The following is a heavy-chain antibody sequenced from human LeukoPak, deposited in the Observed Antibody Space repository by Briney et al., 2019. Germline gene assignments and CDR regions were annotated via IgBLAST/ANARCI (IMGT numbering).Heavy chain of an antibody. V-gene: IGHV3-48*01. CDR1: GSNFRTYS. CDR3: ARSQYQLPYYFDY. J-gene: IGHJ4*02. CDR2: ISSSGSTM. Sequence: GGSVRLSCAASGSNFRTYSMNWVRQAPGKGLEWVSFISSSGSTMYYADSVEGRFTISREKAKNSVYLQMNSLRAEDTAVYYCARSQYQLPYYFDYWGQGTLVSVSS. D-gene: IGHD2-2*01.